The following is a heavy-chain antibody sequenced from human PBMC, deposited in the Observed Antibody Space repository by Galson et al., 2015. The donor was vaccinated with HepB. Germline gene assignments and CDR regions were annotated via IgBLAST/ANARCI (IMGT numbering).Heavy chain of an antibody. Sequence: SLRLSCAASGFTFSSYWMHWVRQAPGKGLVWVSRITSDGSRTSSADSVKGRFTISRDNAKNSLYLQMNSLRAEDTAVYYCARGGKAAAGIFENWFDPWGQGTLVTVSS. J-gene: IGHJ5*02. D-gene: IGHD6-13*01. CDR1: GFTFSSYW. CDR3: ARGGKAAAGIFENWFDP. V-gene: IGHV3-74*01. CDR2: ITSDGSRT.